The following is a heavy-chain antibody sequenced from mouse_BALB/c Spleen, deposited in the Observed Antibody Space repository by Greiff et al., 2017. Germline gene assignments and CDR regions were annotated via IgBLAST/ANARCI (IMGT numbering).Heavy chain of an antibody. D-gene: IGHD2-1*01. CDR1: GYTFSSYW. J-gene: IGHJ4*01. Sequence: VQVVESGAELMKPGASVKISCKATGYTFSSYWIEWVKQRPGHGLEWIGEILPGSGSTNYNEKFKGKATFTADTSSNTAYMQLSSLTSEDSAVYYCARYGNYAAMDYWGQGTSVTVSS. CDR3: ARYGNYAAMDY. CDR2: ILPGSGST. V-gene: IGHV1-9*01.